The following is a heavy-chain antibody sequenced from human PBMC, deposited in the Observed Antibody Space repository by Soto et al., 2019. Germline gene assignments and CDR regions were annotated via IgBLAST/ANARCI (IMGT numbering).Heavy chain of an antibody. Sequence: PGGSLRLSCAASGFTFSSYGMHWVRQAPGKGLEWVAVIWYDGSNKYYADSVKGRFTISRDNSKNTLYLQMNSLRAEDTAVYYCAKDISAAMAHYYYYGMDVCGQGTTVTVSS. CDR3: AKDISAAMAHYYYYGMDV. CDR1: GFTFSSYG. D-gene: IGHD5-18*01. V-gene: IGHV3-33*06. CDR2: IWYDGSNK. J-gene: IGHJ6*02.